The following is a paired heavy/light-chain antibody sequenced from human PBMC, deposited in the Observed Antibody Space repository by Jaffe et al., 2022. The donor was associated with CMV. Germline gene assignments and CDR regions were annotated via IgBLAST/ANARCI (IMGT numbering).Light chain of an antibody. CDR3: QQYNSYSIT. J-gene: IGKJ5*01. CDR2: KAS. Sequence: DIQMTQSPSTLSASVGDRVTITCRASQSISSWLAWYQQKPGKAPKLLIYKASSLESGVPSRFSGSGSGTEFTLTISSLQPDDFATYYCQQYNSYSITFGQGTRLEIK. V-gene: IGKV1-5*03. CDR1: QSISSW.
Heavy chain of an antibody. CDR1: GFTFSSYA. D-gene: IGHD3-22*01. CDR2: ISGSGGST. CDR3: AKGPYYYDSSGYYLDAFDI. Sequence: EVQLVESGGGLVQPGGSLRLSCAASGFTFSSYAMSWVRQAPGKGLEWVSAISGSGGSTYYADSVKGRFTISRDNSKNTLYLQMNSLRAEDTAVYYCAKGPYYYDSSGYYLDAFDIWGQGTMVTVSS. V-gene: IGHV3-23*04. J-gene: IGHJ3*02.